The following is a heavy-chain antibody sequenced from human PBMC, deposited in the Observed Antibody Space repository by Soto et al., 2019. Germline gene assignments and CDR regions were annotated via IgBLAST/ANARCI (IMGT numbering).Heavy chain of an antibody. CDR2: IYYSGST. Sequence: QVQLQESGPGLVKPSQTLSLTCTVSGGSISSGGYYWSWIRQHPGKGLEWIGYIYYSGSTYYNPSLKSRVTISVDTSKNQFSLKVSSVTAADTAVYYCARGGIAAAGTVHWFDPWGQGTLVTVSS. J-gene: IGHJ5*02. D-gene: IGHD6-13*01. CDR1: GGSISSGGYY. CDR3: ARGGIAAAGTVHWFDP. V-gene: IGHV4-31*03.